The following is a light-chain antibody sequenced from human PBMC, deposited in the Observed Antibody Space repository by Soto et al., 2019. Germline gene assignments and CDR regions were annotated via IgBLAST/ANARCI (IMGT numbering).Light chain of an antibody. CDR3: SSWATRTTVI. Sequence: QSALTQPASVSGSPGQSITISCTGTSSDIGAYNFFSWYQQHPGKAPKLMLYDVNIRPAGGSNRFSGSKSGNTASLTISWLQAEDEAEYCYSSWATRTTVILGGGTK. CDR1: SSDIGAYNF. J-gene: IGLJ2*01. CDR2: DVN. V-gene: IGLV2-14*03.